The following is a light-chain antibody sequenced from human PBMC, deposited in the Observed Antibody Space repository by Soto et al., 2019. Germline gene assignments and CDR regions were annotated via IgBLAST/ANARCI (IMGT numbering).Light chain of an antibody. Sequence: QSALTQPPSVSGSPGQSVTISCTGTSSDVGNYNRVSWYQQPPGTAPKLMIYDVSSRPSGVPDRFSGSKSGNTASLTISGLQAEDEADYYCSSYTTSSTYVFGTGTNSPS. CDR3: SSYTTSSTYV. V-gene: IGLV2-18*02. J-gene: IGLJ1*01. CDR2: DVS. CDR1: SSDVGNYNR.